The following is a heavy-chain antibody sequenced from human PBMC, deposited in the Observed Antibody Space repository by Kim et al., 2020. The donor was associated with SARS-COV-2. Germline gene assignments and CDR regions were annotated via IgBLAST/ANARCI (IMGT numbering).Heavy chain of an antibody. J-gene: IGHJ6*02. V-gene: IGHV2-70*11. CDR3: ARILDQYYDFWSGYSVLGMDV. CDR1: GFSLSTSGMC. D-gene: IGHD3-3*01. CDR2: IDWDDDK. Sequence: SGPTLVNPTQTLTLTCTFSGFSLSTSGMCVSWIRQPPGKALEWLARIDWDDDKYYSTSLKTRLTISKDTSKNQVVLTMTNMDPVDTATYYCARILDQYYDFWSGYSVLGMDVGGQGTTVTVSS.